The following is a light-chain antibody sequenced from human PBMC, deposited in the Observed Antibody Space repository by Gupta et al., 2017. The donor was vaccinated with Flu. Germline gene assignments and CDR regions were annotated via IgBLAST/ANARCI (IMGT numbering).Light chain of an antibody. V-gene: IGKV3D-15*01. CDR3: QQYNNWPPWT. J-gene: IGKJ1*01. CDR2: GAS. Sequence: ATLSVSPGERATLSCRASQSVSSSLAWYQQKPGQAPRLLIYGASTRATGIPARFSGSGSGTEFTLTISSLQSEDFALYYCQQYNNWPPWTFGQGTKVEIK. CDR1: QSVSSS.